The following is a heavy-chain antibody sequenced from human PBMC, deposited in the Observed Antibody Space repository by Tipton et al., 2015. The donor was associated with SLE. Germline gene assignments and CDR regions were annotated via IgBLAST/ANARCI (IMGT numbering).Heavy chain of an antibody. V-gene: IGHV3-30-3*01. CDR3: ARDRGVAGIICDY. D-gene: IGHD6-19*01. CDR1: GFSFSTYA. J-gene: IGHJ4*02. CDR2: ISYDGSNK. Sequence: SLRLSCAASGFSFSTYAMYWVRQAPGKGLEWVAVISYDGSNKYYADSVKGRFTISRDNSKNTVYLQMNSLRAEDTAVYYCARDRGVAGIICDYWGQGTLVTGSS.